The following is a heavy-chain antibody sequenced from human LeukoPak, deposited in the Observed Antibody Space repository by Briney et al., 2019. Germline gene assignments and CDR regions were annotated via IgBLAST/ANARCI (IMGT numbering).Heavy chain of an antibody. V-gene: IGHV3-30*18. Sequence: GGSLRLSCAASGFTFRSYGMHWVRQAPGKGLEWVAVISYDGSNKYYADSVKGRFTISRDNSKNTLYLQMNSLRAEDTAVYYCAKSNGDYYYGMDVWGQGTTVTVSS. CDR2: ISYDGSNK. CDR3: AKSNGDYYYGMDV. J-gene: IGHJ6*02. D-gene: IGHD2-8*01. CDR1: GFTFRSYG.